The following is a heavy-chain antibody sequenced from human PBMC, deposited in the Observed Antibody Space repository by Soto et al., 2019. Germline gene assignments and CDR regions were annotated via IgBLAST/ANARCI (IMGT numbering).Heavy chain of an antibody. V-gene: IGHV1-3*01. Sequence: ASVKVCCKASGYTITSYAMHWVRQAPGQRLEWMGWINAGNGNTKYSQKFQGRVTITRDTSASTAYMELRSLRSDDTAVYYCAKDLAAGTCDYWGQGTLVTVSS. CDR3: AKDLAAGTCDY. D-gene: IGHD6-13*01. CDR1: GYTITSYA. CDR2: INAGNGNT. J-gene: IGHJ4*02.